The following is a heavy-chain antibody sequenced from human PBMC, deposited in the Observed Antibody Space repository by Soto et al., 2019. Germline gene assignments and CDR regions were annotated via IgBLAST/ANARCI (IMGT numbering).Heavy chain of an antibody. J-gene: IGHJ6*03. D-gene: IGHD2-2*01. Sequence: SETLSLTCAVYGGSFSGYYWSWIRQPPGKGLEWIGEINHSGSTNYNPSLMSRVTISVDTSKNQFSLKLSSVTAADTAVYYCARVVPAAGYYYYYYMDVWGKGTTVT. CDR2: INHSGST. V-gene: IGHV4-34*01. CDR1: GGSFSGYY. CDR3: ARVVPAAGYYYYYYMDV.